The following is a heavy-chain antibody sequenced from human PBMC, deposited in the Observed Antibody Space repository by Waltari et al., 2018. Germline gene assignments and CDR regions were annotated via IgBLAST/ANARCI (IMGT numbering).Heavy chain of an antibody. Sequence: KISCKGSGYNFTSYWIGWVRQMPGKGLEWMGIIYPGDSDTRYSPSFQGQVIMSADKSISTAYLQWSSLKASDTAMYYCARPDSSLNWFDPWGQGTLVIVSS. CDR2: IYPGDSDT. CDR1: GYNFTSYW. V-gene: IGHV5-51*01. J-gene: IGHJ5*02. D-gene: IGHD6-19*01. CDR3: ARPDSSLNWFDP.